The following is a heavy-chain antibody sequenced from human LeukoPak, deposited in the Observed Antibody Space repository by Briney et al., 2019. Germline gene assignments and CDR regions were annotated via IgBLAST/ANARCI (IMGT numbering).Heavy chain of an antibody. CDR1: GFTFSNYW. Sequence: GGSLRLSCTVSGFTFSNYWMRWVRQAPGKGLEWVASIDKNGREKQYVDSVEGRFTISRDNAKNSVYLQMTSLGAEDTAVYYCATYTQNFVAPVTDYWGQGTLVTVSS. CDR3: ATYTQNFVAPVTDY. J-gene: IGHJ4*02. D-gene: IGHD5-12*01. CDR2: IDKNGREK. V-gene: IGHV3-7*01.